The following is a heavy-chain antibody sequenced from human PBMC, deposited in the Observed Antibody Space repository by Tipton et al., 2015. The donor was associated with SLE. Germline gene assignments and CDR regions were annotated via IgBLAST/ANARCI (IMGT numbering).Heavy chain of an antibody. V-gene: IGHV4-59*01. CDR2: VHDSVMV. CDR1: GGSFSGYY. Sequence: TLSLTCAVYGGSFSGYYWSWIRQSPGRGLEYIGYVHDSVMVNYNPSLKSRVTISADTSRNQFSLTLTSVTAADTAKYYCVRDPALAETGTYFDRWGQGILVSVSS. D-gene: IGHD1-14*01. J-gene: IGHJ4*02. CDR3: VRDPALAETGTYFDR.